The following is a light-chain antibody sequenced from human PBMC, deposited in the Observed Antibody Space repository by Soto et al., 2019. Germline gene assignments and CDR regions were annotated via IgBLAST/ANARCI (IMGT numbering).Light chain of an antibody. Sequence: DIQITLSPASLSASVEDRVIITCRASQSISNHLNWYQQEPGKAPKLLIFAASSLQSGVPSRFSGSRSGPDFTLTISSLQPEDFATYYCQQSYSSPPTFGQGTKADIK. V-gene: IGKV1-39*01. CDR3: QQSYSSPPT. CDR2: AAS. J-gene: IGKJ1*01. CDR1: QSISNH.